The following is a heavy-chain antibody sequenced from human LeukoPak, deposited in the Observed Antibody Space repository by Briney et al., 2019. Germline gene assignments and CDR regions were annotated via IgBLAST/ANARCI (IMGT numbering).Heavy chain of an antibody. CDR1: GGSISSSHW. CDR3: ARDQMTRSWYFDL. CDR2: IFHGGST. D-gene: IGHD5-24*01. Sequence: SETLSLTCAVSGGSISSSHWWTWVRQPPGKGLEWIGEIFHGGSTDYNPSLKGRVTISIDKSENQFSLKLNFVTAADTAVYYCARDQMTRSWYFDLWGRGALVTVSS. V-gene: IGHV4-4*02. J-gene: IGHJ2*01.